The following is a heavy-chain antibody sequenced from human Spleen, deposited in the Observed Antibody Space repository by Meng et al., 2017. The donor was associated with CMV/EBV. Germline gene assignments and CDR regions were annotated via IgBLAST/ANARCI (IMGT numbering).Heavy chain of an antibody. D-gene: IGHD6-19*01. CDR2: IYPGDSDT. J-gene: IGHJ4*02. Sequence: SGYPFTTYWIGWVRQMPGKGLEWIGIIYPGDSDTRYSPSFQGQVTISADKSITTAYLQWSSLKASDTAMYYCTRRVGRAVAGTHFDYWGQGSLVTVSS. CDR1: GYPFTTYW. CDR3: TRRVGRAVAGTHFDY. V-gene: IGHV5-51*01.